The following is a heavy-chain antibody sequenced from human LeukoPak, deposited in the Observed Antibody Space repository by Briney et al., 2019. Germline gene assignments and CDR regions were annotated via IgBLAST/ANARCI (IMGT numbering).Heavy chain of an antibody. V-gene: IGHV3-48*03. Sequence: GGFLRLSCVASGFTFSNSEMKWVRQAPGKGLEWVSYISTGGSTIYYADSVEGRFSISRDNSKNSLYLQKNSLRAEDTAVYYCARAIRLGLDYYFDLWGQGTLVTVSS. CDR3: ARAIRLGLDYYFDL. J-gene: IGHJ4*02. CDR1: GFTFSNSE. D-gene: IGHD5-24*01. CDR2: ISTGGSTI.